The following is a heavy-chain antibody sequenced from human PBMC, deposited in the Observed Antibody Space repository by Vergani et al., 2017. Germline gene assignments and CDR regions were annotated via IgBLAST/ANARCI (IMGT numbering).Heavy chain of an antibody. D-gene: IGHD3-10*02. CDR2: ISSSSSYI. J-gene: IGHJ4*02. CDR3: ARGGLFGEFEYYFDY. Sequence: EVQLVESGGGLVKPGGSLRLSCAASGFTFSSYSMNWVRQAPGKGLEWVSSISSSSSYIYYADSVKGRFTISRDNAKNSLYLQMNSLRAEDTAVYYCARGGLFGEFEYYFDYWGQGTLVTVSS. V-gene: IGHV3-21*01. CDR1: GFTFSSYS.